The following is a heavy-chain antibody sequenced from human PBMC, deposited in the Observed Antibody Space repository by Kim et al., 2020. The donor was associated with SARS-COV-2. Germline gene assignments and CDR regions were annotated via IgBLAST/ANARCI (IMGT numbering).Heavy chain of an antibody. Sequence: SETLSLTCTVSGGSISSSSYYWGWIRQPPGKGLEWIGSIYYSGSTYYNPSLKSRLTISVDTSKNQFSLKLSSVTAADTAVYYCAATVDTAMSKDIDYWGQGTLVTVSS. CDR3: AATVDTAMSKDIDY. CDR2: IYYSGST. V-gene: IGHV4-39*01. CDR1: GGSISSSSYY. D-gene: IGHD5-18*01. J-gene: IGHJ4*02.